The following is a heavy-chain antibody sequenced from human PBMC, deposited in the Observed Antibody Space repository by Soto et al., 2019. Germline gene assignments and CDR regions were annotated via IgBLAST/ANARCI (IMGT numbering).Heavy chain of an antibody. CDR2: INPNSGGT. V-gene: IGHV1-2*04. CDR3: ARAPLIYRGDYYYGMDA. CDR1: GYTFTGYY. J-gene: IGHJ6*02. D-gene: IGHD1-26*01. Sequence: GASVKVSFKASGYTFTGYYMHWVRQAPGQGLEWMGWINPNSGGTNYAQKFQGWVTMTRDTSISTAYMELSRLRSDDTAVYYCARAPLIYRGDYYYGMDAWGQGTTVTVSS.